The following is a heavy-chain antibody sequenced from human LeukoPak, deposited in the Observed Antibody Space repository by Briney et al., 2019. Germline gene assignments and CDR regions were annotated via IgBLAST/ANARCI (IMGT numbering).Heavy chain of an antibody. V-gene: IGHV3-33*06. Sequence: PGRSLRLSCAASGFTFSSYGMHWVRQAPGKGLEWVAVIWYDGSNKYYADSVKGRFTISRDNSKNTLYLQMNSLRAEDTAVYYCAKDAVGYLYYFDYWGQGTLVTVSS. D-gene: IGHD6-13*01. CDR2: IWYDGSNK. CDR3: AKDAVGYLYYFDY. CDR1: GFTFSSYG. J-gene: IGHJ4*02.